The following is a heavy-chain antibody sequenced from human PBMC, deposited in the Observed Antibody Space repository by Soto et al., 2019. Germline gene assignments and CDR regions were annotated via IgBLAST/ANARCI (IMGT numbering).Heavy chain of an antibody. D-gene: IGHD5-12*01. J-gene: IGHJ4*02. CDR1: GFTFSSYT. Sequence: GGSLRLSCAASGFTFSSYTMNWVRQAPGKGLEWVSSISSSSSYISYADSVKGRFTISRDNAKNSLYLQMNSLRAEDTAVYYCARDDIVATSQDYWGQGTLVTVSS. CDR3: ARDDIVATSQDY. CDR2: ISSSSSYI. V-gene: IGHV3-21*01.